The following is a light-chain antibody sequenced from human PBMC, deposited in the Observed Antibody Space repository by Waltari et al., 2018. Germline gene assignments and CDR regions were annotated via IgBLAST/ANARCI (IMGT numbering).Light chain of an antibody. CDR3: QQYDGIVVT. Sequence: IVLTQSPGTLSLSPGDSATLSCRASQTVSTIALSWYQQKPGQAPRVLIYSTYNRATGIPDRFSDSGSGTDFTLTINRLAPEDFAMYYCQQYDGIVVTFGGGTKVEI. J-gene: IGKJ4*01. CDR1: QTVSTIA. CDR2: STY. V-gene: IGKV3-20*01.